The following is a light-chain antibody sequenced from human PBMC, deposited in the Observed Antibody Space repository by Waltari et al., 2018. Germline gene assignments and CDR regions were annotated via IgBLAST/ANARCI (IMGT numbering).Light chain of an antibody. CDR3: CSYAGFYTWV. V-gene: IGLV2-11*01. CDR2: DVS. CDR1: SSDVGAYTY. Sequence: QSALTQPRSVSGSPGQPVTFSCTGTSSDVGAYTYVSWYQQHPGKAPKLMIYDVSKRPPGVPDRFSGSKSGNTASLTISGLQPEDEADYYCCSYAGFYTWVFGGGTKLTVL. J-gene: IGLJ3*02.